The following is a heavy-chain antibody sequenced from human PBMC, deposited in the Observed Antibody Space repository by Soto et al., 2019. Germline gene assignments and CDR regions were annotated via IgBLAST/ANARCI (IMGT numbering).Heavy chain of an antibody. CDR1: GYTFTSYG. Sequence: QVQLVQSGAEVKKPGASVKVSCKASGYTFTSYGISWVRQAPGQGLEWMGWISGYNGNTKYAQKLQGRVTMTTDTTTRTTYIELRSLSSDATGVYYCAGDLGGQIVHYWGQGTLVTVSS. CDR3: AGDLGGQIVHY. D-gene: IGHD1-26*01. CDR2: ISGYNGNT. J-gene: IGHJ4*02. V-gene: IGHV1-18*01.